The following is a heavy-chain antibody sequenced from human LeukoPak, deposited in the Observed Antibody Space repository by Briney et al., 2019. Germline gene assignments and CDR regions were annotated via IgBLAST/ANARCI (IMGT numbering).Heavy chain of an antibody. CDR3: AKARDYDFWSGLFDP. CDR1: GFTFSSYD. CDR2: ISGSGGST. Sequence: GGSLRLSCAASGFTFSSYDMSWVRQAPGKGLEWVSAISGSGGSTYYADSVKGRFTISRDNSKNTLYLQMNSLRAEDTAVYYCAKARDYDFWSGLFDPWGQGTLVTVSS. D-gene: IGHD3-3*01. J-gene: IGHJ5*02. V-gene: IGHV3-23*01.